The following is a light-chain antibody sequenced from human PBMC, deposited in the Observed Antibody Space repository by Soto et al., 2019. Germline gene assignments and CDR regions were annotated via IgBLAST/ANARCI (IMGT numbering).Light chain of an antibody. CDR3: HQYGSSPRS. CDR1: QSVSSSY. V-gene: IGKV3-20*01. J-gene: IGKJ2*01. CDR2: GAS. Sequence: EIVLTQSPGTLSLSPGERATLSCRASQSVSSSYLAWFQQKPGQAPRLLIDGASSRATGIPYRFSGSGSGTDFTLTIRRLEPEDFAVYYCHQYGSSPRSFGQGTKLEIK.